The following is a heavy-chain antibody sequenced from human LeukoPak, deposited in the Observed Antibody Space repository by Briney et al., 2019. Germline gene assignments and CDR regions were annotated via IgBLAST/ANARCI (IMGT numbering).Heavy chain of an antibody. V-gene: IGHV4-61*02. J-gene: IGHJ4*02. CDR2: IYTSGNT. D-gene: IGHD3-9*01. Sequence: SETLSLTCTVSGDSISSGNYYWTWIRQPAGKGLEWIGRIYTSGNTNYNPSLKSRVTISVDTSKNQFSLKLSSVTAADTAVYYCARDDDTPFDYWGQGTLVTVSS. CDR3: ARDDDTPFDY. CDR1: GDSISSGNYY.